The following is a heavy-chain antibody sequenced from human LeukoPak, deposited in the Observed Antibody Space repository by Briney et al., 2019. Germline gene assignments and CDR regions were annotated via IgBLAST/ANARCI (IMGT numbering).Heavy chain of an antibody. J-gene: IGHJ6*02. CDR2: INPSGGST. Sequence: ASVKVSCKASGYTFTGYYVHWVRQAPGQGLEWMGIINPSGGSTNYAQKFQGGVTMTRDTSTSTVYMELSSLRSEDTAVYYCARGAFGFDYYYGMDVWGQGTTVTVSS. CDR1: GYTFTGYY. CDR3: ARGAFGFDYYYGMDV. D-gene: IGHD3-16*01. V-gene: IGHV1-46*01.